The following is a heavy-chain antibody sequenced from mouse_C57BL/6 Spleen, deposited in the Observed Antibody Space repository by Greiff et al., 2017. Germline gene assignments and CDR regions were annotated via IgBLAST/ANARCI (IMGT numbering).Heavy chain of an antibody. Sequence: QVQLQQSGAELVRPGASVKLSCKASGYTFTDYYINWVKQRPGQGLEWIARIYPGSGNTYYNEKFKGKATLTAEKSSSTAYMQFSRLTSENAAVYFCARRTYDYPEAMDYAGQGTSVTVSS. J-gene: IGHJ4*01. CDR3: ARRTYDYPEAMDY. D-gene: IGHD2-4*01. CDR1: GYTFTDYY. CDR2: IYPGSGNT. V-gene: IGHV1-76*01.